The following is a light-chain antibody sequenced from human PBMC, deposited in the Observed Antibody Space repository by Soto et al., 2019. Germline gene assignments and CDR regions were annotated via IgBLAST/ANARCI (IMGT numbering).Light chain of an antibody. CDR1: QDLSRW. J-gene: IGKJ4*01. CDR2: ATS. Sequence: DIQMTQSPSSVSASVGDRVIITCRASQDLSRWLAWYQQKAGKAPQLLIYATSTLRSGVPSRFSGSGSGTEFTLTISSLQPEDFATYYCQQANSFPYTLGGGTRVEIK. V-gene: IGKV1-12*02. CDR3: QQANSFPYT.